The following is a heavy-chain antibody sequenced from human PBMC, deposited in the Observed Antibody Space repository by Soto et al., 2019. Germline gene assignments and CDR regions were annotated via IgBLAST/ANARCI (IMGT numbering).Heavy chain of an antibody. CDR2: ISSSSSTI. V-gene: IGHV3-48*01. D-gene: IGHD4-4*01. Sequence: EVQLVESGGGLVQPGGSLRLSGAASEFTFITYSMNWVGQPPGKGLEWVSYISSSSSTIYDADSVKGRFTISRDNAKNSLYLQMNSLRAEDTAVYYCARTTVTYDYWGQGTLVTVSS. CDR3: ARTTVTYDY. CDR1: EFTFITYS. J-gene: IGHJ4*02.